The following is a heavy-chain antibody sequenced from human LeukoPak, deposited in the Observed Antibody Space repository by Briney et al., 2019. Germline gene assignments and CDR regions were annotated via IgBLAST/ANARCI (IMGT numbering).Heavy chain of an antibody. Sequence: VASVKVSCKASGYTFTAYYMHWVRQAPGQGLEWMGWINPNSGGTNYAQKFQGRVTMTRDTSISTAYMELSRLRSDDTAVYYCASVDTAMGTFDYWGQGTLVTVSS. CDR2: INPNSGGT. CDR1: GYTFTAYY. CDR3: ASVDTAMGTFDY. D-gene: IGHD5-18*01. V-gene: IGHV1-2*02. J-gene: IGHJ4*02.